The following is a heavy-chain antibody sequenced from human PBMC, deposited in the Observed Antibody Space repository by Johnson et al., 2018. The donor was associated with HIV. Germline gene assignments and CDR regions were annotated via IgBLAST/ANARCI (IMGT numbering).Heavy chain of an antibody. V-gene: IGHV3-13*01. D-gene: IGHD6-19*01. J-gene: IGHJ3*02. CDR1: GFTFSSYD. CDR3: ARGRGPRVAGKTPTGGDAFDI. Sequence: EVQVVESGGGLVQPGGSLRLSCAASGFTFSSYDMHWVRQATGKGLEWVSAIGTAGDTYYPGSVKGRFTISRENAKNSLYRQMNSLRAEDTAVYYCARGRGPRVAGKTPTGGDAFDIWGQGTMVTVSS. CDR2: IGTAGDT.